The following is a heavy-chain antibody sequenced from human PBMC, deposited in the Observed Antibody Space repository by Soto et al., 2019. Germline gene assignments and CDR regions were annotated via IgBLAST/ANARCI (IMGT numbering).Heavy chain of an antibody. CDR1: GGTFSSYA. J-gene: IGHJ5*02. V-gene: IGHV1-69*06. Sequence: SVKVSCKASGGTFSSYAISWVRQAPGQGLEWMGGIIPIFGTANYAQKFQGRVTITADKSTSTAYMELSSLRSEDTAVYYCARDPGIVGATIGWFDPWGQGTLVTVSS. CDR2: IIPIFGTA. D-gene: IGHD1-26*01. CDR3: ARDPGIVGATIGWFDP.